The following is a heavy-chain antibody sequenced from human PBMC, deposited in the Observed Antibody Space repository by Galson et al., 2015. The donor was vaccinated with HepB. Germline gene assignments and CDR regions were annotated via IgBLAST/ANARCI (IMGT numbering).Heavy chain of an antibody. CDR2: INHSGST. J-gene: IGHJ4*02. V-gene: IGHV4-34*01. Sequence: ETLSLTCAVYGGSFSGYYWSWIRQPPGKGLEWIGEINHSGSTNYNPSLKSRVTISVDTSKNQFSLKLSSVTAADTAVYYCARGRSTMVRGVIIFLGGRHFDYWGQGTLVTVSS. D-gene: IGHD3-10*01. CDR3: ARGRSTMVRGVIIFLGGRHFDY. CDR1: GGSFSGYY.